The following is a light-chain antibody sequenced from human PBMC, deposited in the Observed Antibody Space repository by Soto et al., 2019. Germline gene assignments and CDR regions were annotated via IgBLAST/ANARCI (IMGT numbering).Light chain of an antibody. V-gene: IGLV2-14*01. CDR2: EVS. CDR1: SSDVGGYKY. J-gene: IGLJ1*01. CDR3: SSFTSSYTFV. Sequence: QLVLTQPASVSGSPGQSIAISCTGTSSDVGGYKYVSWYQQHPGKAPKLLISEVSNRPSGVSDRFSGSKSGNTASLTISGLQAEDEADYYCSSFTSSYTFVFGSGTKLTVL.